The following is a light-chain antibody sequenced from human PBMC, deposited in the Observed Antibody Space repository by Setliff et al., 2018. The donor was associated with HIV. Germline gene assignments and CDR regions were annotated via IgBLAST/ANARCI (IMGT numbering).Light chain of an antibody. J-gene: IGLJ1*01. Sequence: QSVMTQPPSVSGAPGQGVTISCTGSSSNIGAGYDVHWYQQLPGTAPQLLIYGNNNRPSGVPDRFSGSKSCTSASLAITGLQAEDEADYYCQSYDSSLSGHYVFGTGTKVTVL. CDR3: QSYDSSLSGHYV. CDR2: GNN. V-gene: IGLV1-40*01. CDR1: SSNIGAGYD.